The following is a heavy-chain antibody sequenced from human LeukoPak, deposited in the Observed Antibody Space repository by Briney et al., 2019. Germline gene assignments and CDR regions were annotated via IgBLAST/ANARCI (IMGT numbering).Heavy chain of an antibody. CDR3: ALYCRLSSNCGYYGMDV. V-gene: IGHV4-59*08. J-gene: IGHJ6*02. D-gene: IGHD2-15*01. CDR2: VSFSGST. Sequence: SETLSLTCSVSGGSINSYYWTWIRQPPGKGLEWIGEVSFSGSTKYNPSLTSRVTISADTSKNQFSLNLSSVTAADTALYYCALYCRLSSNCGYYGMDVWGQGTTVTVSS. CDR1: GGSINSYY.